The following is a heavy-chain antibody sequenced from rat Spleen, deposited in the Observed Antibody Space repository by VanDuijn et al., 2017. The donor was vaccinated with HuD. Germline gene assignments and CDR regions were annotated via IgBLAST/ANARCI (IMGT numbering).Heavy chain of an antibody. J-gene: IGHJ2*01. CDR3: ARPTTGIPFNY. D-gene: IGHD1-9*01. Sequence: EVQLVESGGRLVQPGNSLKLSCAASGFTFSDHAMAWVRQFPKKGLEWVAIIIYDGSGTYYRDSVKGRFTISRDNAKNTLYLQMDSLRSEDTAIYYCARPTTGIPFNYWGQGVMVTVSS. V-gene: IGHV5-17*01. CDR1: GFTFSDHA. CDR2: IIYDGSGT.